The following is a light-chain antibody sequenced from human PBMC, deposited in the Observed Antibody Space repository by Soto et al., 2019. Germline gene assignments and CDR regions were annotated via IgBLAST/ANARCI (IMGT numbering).Light chain of an antibody. CDR1: QGISSY. CDR3: QQSFTPPHT. Sequence: DIQMIQSPSSLSASVGDTVTITCRASQGISSYLNWYQHRPGRAPKLLMYGASTFQSGVPSRFSGSGSGTDYTLTISSLQPEDSATKYCQQSFTPPHTFGQGTNLGIK. J-gene: IGKJ2*01. V-gene: IGKV1-39*01. CDR2: GAS.